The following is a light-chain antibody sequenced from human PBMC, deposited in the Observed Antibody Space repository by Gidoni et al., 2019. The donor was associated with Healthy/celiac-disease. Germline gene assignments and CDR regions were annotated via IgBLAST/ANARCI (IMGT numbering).Light chain of an antibody. CDR3: QQYSFP. CDR2: KAS. V-gene: IGKV1-5*03. CDR1: QSISSW. Sequence: DIQMTQSPSTLSASVGDRVTITCRASQSISSWLAWYQQKPGKAPKLLIYKASSLESGVPSRFSGSGSGTEFTLTISSLQPDDFATYYCQQYSFPFGPGTKVDIK. J-gene: IGKJ3*01.